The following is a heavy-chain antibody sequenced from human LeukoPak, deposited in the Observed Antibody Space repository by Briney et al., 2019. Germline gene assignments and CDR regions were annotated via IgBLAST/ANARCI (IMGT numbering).Heavy chain of an antibody. CDR2: ISYDGNNK. CDR3: ARTVDTAMVTIDY. V-gene: IGHV3-30*19. Sequence: GGSLRLSCAASGFAFSGYGMHWVRQAPGKGLEWVAVISYDGNNKYYADSVKGRFTISRDNSKNTLYLQLNSLRAEDTAVYYCARTVDTAMVTIDYWGQGTLVTVSS. J-gene: IGHJ4*02. CDR1: GFAFSGYG. D-gene: IGHD5-18*01.